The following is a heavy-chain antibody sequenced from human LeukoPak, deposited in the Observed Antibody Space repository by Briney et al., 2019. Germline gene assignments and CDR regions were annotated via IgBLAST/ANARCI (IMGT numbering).Heavy chain of an antibody. CDR2: IHYSGST. J-gene: IGHJ3*02. Sequence: PSETLSLTCTVSGGSISNSRNYWAWIRQPPGRGLEWIGTIHYSGSTYYNASLKSRLIISIDTSKSQFSLTLSSVTAADTAVYYCARGSRADYYDSSGYYNDAFDIWGQGTMVTVSS. D-gene: IGHD3-22*01. CDR1: GGSISNSRNY. V-gene: IGHV4-39*07. CDR3: ARGSRADYYDSSGYYNDAFDI.